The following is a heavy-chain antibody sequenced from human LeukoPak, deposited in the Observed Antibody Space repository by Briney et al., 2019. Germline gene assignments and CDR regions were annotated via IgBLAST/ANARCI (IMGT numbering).Heavy chain of an antibody. Sequence: GGSLRLSCVVSGFTFRNYKFNWVRQAPGKGLEWVSYISSSSSDTYYADSVKGRFTISRDNAKNSLYLQMNSLRAEDTAVYYCARVGLRGAFDIWGQGTMVTVSS. V-gene: IGHV3-48*01. J-gene: IGHJ3*02. CDR2: ISSSSSDT. CDR1: GFTFRNYK. CDR3: ARVGLRGAFDI. D-gene: IGHD1-26*01.